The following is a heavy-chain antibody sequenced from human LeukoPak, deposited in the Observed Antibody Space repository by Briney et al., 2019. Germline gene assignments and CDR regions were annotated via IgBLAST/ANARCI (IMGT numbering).Heavy chain of an antibody. CDR3: ARALGWGNYDAFDI. V-gene: IGHV3-21*01. D-gene: IGHD1-7*01. CDR1: GFTFSSYS. Sequence: GGSLRLSCAASGFTFSSYSMNWVRQAPGKGLEWVSSISSSSSYIYYADSVKGRFTISRDNAKNSLYLQMNSLRAQATTVYYCARALGWGNYDAFDIWGEGRMVTVSS. CDR2: ISSSSSYI. J-gene: IGHJ3*02.